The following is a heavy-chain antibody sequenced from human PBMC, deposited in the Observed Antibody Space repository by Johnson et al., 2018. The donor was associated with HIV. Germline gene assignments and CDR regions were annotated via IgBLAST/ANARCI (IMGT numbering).Heavy chain of an antibody. CDR2: ISYDGSNE. CDR3: ARLRGAFDI. J-gene: IGHJ3*02. CDR1: GFTFSSYP. Sequence: QVQLVESGGGVVQPGRSLRLSCAASGFTFSSYPMHWVRQAPGMGLEWVAVISYDGSNEYYADSVRGRFTISRDNSKNTLYLQINSLRAEDTAVYYCARLRGAFDIWGQGTMVTVSS. V-gene: IGHV3-30*04.